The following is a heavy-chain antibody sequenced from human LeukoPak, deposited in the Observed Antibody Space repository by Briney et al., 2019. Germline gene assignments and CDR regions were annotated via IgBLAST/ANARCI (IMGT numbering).Heavy chain of an antibody. Sequence: SETLSLTCAVSGGSISSNNWWSWVRQPPGKGLEWIGEIYHSGSTNYNPSLKSRATISVDKSKNQFSLKLSSVTAADTAVYYCARAYSGSHNWFDPWGQGTLVTVSS. CDR2: IYHSGST. CDR3: ARAYSGSHNWFDP. V-gene: IGHV4-4*02. CDR1: GGSISSNNW. D-gene: IGHD1-26*01. J-gene: IGHJ5*02.